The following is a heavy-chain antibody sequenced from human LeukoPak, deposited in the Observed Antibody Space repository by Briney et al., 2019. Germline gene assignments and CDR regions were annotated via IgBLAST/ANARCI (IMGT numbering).Heavy chain of an antibody. CDR1: GGSISTGNYY. Sequence: TQSLTYTVSGGSISTGNYYWSRIRQPPGKGLEWIGYIYYSGSTYYNPSLKSRVTISVDTSKNQFSLKLSSVTAADTGDDYFFMCACYRGDYYWYLARPVRGGLVSVSS. J-gene: IGHJ2*01. D-gene: IGHD2-21*02. CDR3: FMCACYRGDYYWYLAR. V-gene: IGHV4-30-4*08. CDR2: IYYSGST.